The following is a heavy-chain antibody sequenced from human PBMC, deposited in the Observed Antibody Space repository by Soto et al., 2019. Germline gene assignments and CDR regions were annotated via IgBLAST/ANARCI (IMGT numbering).Heavy chain of an antibody. V-gene: IGHV3-30*18. CDR3: AKDLVPLRFYYYMDV. J-gene: IGHJ6*03. D-gene: IGHD3-3*01. CDR2: ISYDGSNK. Sequence: GGSLRLSCAASGFTFSSYGMHWVRQAPGKGLEWVAVISYDGSNKYYADSVKGRFTISRDNSKNTLYLQMNSLRAEDTAVYYCAKDLVPLRFYYYMDVWGKGTTVTVSS. CDR1: GFTFSSYG.